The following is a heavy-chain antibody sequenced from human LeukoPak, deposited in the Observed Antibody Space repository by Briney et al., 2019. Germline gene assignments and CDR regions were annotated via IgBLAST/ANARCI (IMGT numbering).Heavy chain of an antibody. J-gene: IGHJ4*02. Sequence: GGSLRLSCAASGFTFSSYSMNWVRQAPGKGLEWVSYISSSSDTIYYADSVKGRFTISRDNAKNSLYLQMNSLRAEDTAVYYCARYYYDNSGYFTGYGWGQGTLVTVSS. CDR2: ISSSSDTI. V-gene: IGHV3-48*04. CDR1: GFTFSSYS. D-gene: IGHD3-22*01. CDR3: ARYYYDNSGYFTGYG.